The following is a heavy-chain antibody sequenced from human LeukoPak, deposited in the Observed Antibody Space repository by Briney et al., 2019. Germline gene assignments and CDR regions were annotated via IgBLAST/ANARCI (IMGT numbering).Heavy chain of an antibody. V-gene: IGHV3-30-3*01. D-gene: IGHD3-10*01. CDR2: ISDDGSRQ. CDR3: VKDRTGTYTLDY. CDR1: GFTFSNYA. Sequence: GGSLRLSCAATGFTFSNYAIHWGRQAPGKGLEWVAFISDDGSRQHYADSVEGRFTISGDNSKNTLNLQMNSLRAEDTAVYYCVKDRTGTYTLDYWGQGTLVTVSS. J-gene: IGHJ4*02.